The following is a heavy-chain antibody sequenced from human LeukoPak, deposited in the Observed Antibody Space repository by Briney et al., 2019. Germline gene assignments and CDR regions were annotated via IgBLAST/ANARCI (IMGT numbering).Heavy chain of an antibody. CDR1: GFTFTSSA. V-gene: IGHV1-58*02. Sequence: ASVKVSCKAPGFTFTSSAMQWVRQARGQRLEWIGWIVVGSGNTNYAQKFQERVTITRDMSTSTAYMELSSLRSEDTAVYYCAADYLVPAALDPWGQGTLVTVSS. CDR3: AADYLVPAALDP. J-gene: IGHJ5*02. CDR2: IVVGSGNT. D-gene: IGHD2-2*01.